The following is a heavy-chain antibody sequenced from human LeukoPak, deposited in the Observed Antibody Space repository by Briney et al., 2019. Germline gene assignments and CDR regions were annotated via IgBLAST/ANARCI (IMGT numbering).Heavy chain of an antibody. J-gene: IGHJ4*02. Sequence: GRSLRLSCAASGFTFDDYAMHWVRQAPGKGLEWVSGISWNSGSIGYADSVKGRFTISRDNAKNSLYLQMNSLRAEDTAVYYCARDWARTSSDYWGQGTLVTVSS. D-gene: IGHD2-2*01. V-gene: IGHV3-9*01. CDR1: GFTFDDYA. CDR3: ARDWARTSSDY. CDR2: ISWNSGSI.